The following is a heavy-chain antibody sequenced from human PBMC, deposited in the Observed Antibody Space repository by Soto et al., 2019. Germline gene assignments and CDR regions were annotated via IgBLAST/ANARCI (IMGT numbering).Heavy chain of an antibody. V-gene: IGHV4-31*03. CDR3: ARDQRGSSGYYYEANGMDV. J-gene: IGHJ6*02. CDR2: IYYSGST. Sequence: SETLSLTCTVSGGSISSGGYYWSWIRQHPGKGREWIGYIYYSGSTYYNPSLKNRVTISVDTSKNQFSLKLSSVTAADTAVYYCARDQRGSSGYYYEANGMDVGGQGTTVTV. D-gene: IGHD3-22*01. CDR1: GGSISSGGYY.